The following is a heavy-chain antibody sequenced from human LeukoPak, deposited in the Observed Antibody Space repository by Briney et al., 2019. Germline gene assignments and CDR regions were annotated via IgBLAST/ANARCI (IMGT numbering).Heavy chain of an antibody. CDR2: IHPSGRL. D-gene: IGHD3-22*01. J-gene: IGHJ4*02. Sequence: GSLRLSCAASGFIFSTYSMNWVRQAPGKGLEWIGSIHPSGRLYNNPSLESRVTISIDTSKNQFSLNLNSVTAAGTAVYFCSRGLDSRKLGYWGQGTLVTVSS. CDR3: SRGLDSRKLGY. V-gene: IGHV4-4*01. CDR1: GFIFSTYS.